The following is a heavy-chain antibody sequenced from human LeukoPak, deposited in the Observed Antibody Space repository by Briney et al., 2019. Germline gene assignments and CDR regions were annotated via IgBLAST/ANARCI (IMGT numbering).Heavy chain of an antibody. V-gene: IGHV4-4*07. CDR1: GGSISSYY. CDR3: ARNSNPRTITIFGVGTRHAFDI. Sequence: SETLSLTCTVSGGSISSYYWSWIRQPAGKGLEWIGRIYTSGSTNYNPSLKSRVTMSVDTSKNQFSLKLSSVTAADTAVYYCARNSNPRTITIFGVGTRHAFDIWGQGTMVTVSS. CDR2: IYTSGST. J-gene: IGHJ3*02. D-gene: IGHD3-3*01.